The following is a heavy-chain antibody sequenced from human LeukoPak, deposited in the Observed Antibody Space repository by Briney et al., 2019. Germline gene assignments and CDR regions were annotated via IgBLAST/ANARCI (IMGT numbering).Heavy chain of an antibody. V-gene: IGHV1-8*01. J-gene: IGHJ6*03. CDR1: GYTFTSYD. CDR3: ARGGGGSFYYYYYMDV. D-gene: IGHD2-15*01. CDR2: TNPNSGNT. Sequence: ASVKVSCKASGYTFTSYDINWVRQATGQGLEWMGWTNPNSGNTGYAQKFQGRVTMTRNTSISTAYMELSSLRSEDTAVYYCARGGGGSFYYYYYMDVWGKGTAVTVSS.